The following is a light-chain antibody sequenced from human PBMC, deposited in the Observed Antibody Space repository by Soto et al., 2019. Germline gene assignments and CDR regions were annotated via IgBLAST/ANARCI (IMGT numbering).Light chain of an antibody. V-gene: IGKV3-11*01. J-gene: IGKJ5*01. CDR2: DAS. CDR3: QQRSNWPSIT. Sequence: EIVLTQSPATLSLSPGERATLSCRASQSVSSYLAWYQQKPGQAPRLLIYDASTRATGIPARFSGSGSGTAFTLTISSLEFEDVGVYHCQQRSNWPSITFGQGTRLEIK. CDR1: QSVSSY.